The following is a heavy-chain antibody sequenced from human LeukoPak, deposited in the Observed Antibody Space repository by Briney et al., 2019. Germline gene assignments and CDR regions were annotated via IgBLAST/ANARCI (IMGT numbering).Heavy chain of an antibody. J-gene: IGHJ4*02. CDR2: IKQDGSEK. D-gene: IGHD6-19*01. V-gene: IGHV3-7*01. CDR3: ARFEQWLKYYFDY. CDR1: GFTFSSYL. Sequence: GGSLRLSCAASGFTFSSYLMSWVRQAPGKGLEWVANIKQDGSEKYYVDSVKGRFTISRDNAKNSLYLQMNILRAEDTAVYYCARFEQWLKYYFDYWGQGTLVTVSS.